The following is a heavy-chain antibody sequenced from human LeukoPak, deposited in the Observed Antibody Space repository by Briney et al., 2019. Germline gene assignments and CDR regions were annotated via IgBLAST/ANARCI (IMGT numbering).Heavy chain of an antibody. CDR2: ISNSGGST. J-gene: IGHJ6*04. CDR3: AKVHGSGSYEYYYYGMDV. Sequence: GASLRLSCAASGFTFSSSAMSWVRQAPGKGLEWVSAISNSGGSTYYTDSVKGRFTISRDNSKNTLYLQMNSLRAEDTAVYYCAKVHGSGSYEYYYYGMDVWGKGTTVTVSS. CDR1: GFTFSSSA. V-gene: IGHV3-23*01. D-gene: IGHD3-10*01.